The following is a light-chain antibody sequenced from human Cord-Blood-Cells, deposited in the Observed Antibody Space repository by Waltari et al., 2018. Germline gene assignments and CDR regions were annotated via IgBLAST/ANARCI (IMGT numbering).Light chain of an antibody. Sequence: QSALTQPASVSGSPGQPITISCTGTSSDVGSYNLVSWYQQHPGKAPKLMMYEGSKRPSGVSNRFSGSKSGNTASLTISGLQAEDEADYYCCSYAGSSSYVFGTGTKVTVL. V-gene: IGLV2-23*01. CDR3: CSYAGSSSYV. CDR2: EGS. J-gene: IGLJ1*01. CDR1: SSDVGSYNL.